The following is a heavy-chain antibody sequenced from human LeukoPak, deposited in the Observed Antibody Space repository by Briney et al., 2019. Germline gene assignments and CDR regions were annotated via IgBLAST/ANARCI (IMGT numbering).Heavy chain of an antibody. Sequence: GGSLRLSCTASGFIFSTHGMHWVRQAPGKGLEWVALIRYDGSNTYYADSVKGRFTISRDNSKNTVYLQLNTLRPEDTAVYYCASIFSMITLAFDIWGQGTMVTVSS. CDR1: GFIFSTHG. CDR2: IRYDGSNT. V-gene: IGHV3-30*02. D-gene: IGHD3-16*01. J-gene: IGHJ3*02. CDR3: ASIFSMITLAFDI.